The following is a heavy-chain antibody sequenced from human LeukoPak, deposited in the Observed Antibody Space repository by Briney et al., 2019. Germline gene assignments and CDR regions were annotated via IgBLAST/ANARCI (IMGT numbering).Heavy chain of an antibody. CDR3: ARDSTYYYGSGSSGPHYFDS. V-gene: IGHV3-30*01. CDR2: ISYDGSNT. J-gene: IGHJ4*02. Sequence: PGGSLRLSCAASGFTFSSYAMSWVRQAPGKGLEWVAVISYDGSNTYYADSVKGRFTTSRDNPKNTLYLQLNSLRAEDSAVYYCARDSTYYYGSGSSGPHYFDSWGQGTLVTVSS. CDR1: GFTFSSYA. D-gene: IGHD3-10*01.